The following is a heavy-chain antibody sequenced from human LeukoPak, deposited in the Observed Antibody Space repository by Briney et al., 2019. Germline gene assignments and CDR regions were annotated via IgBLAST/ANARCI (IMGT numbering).Heavy chain of an antibody. CDR1: GFTFSSYS. CDR2: ISSSSSYI. J-gene: IGHJ4*02. CDR3: ARESLGYSYGTGYFDY. Sequence: PGGSLRLSCAASGFTFSSYSMNWVRQAPGKGLEWVSSISSSSSYIYYADSVKGRFTISRDNAKNSLYLQMNSLRAEDTAVYYCARESLGYSYGTGYFDYWGQGTLVTVSS. D-gene: IGHD5-18*01. V-gene: IGHV3-21*01.